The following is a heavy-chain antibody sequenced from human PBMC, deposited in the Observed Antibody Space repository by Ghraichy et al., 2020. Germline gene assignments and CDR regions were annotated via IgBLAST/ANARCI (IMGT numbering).Heavy chain of an antibody. J-gene: IGHJ6*02. CDR3: AKCIAAAGYYYYGMDV. CDR1: GYTFTSYY. Sequence: ASVKVSCKASGYTFTSYYMHWVRQAPGQGLEWMGIINPSGGSTSYAQKFQGRVTMTRDTSTSTVYMELSSLRSEDTAVYYCAKCIAAAGYYYYGMDVWGQGTTVTVSS. D-gene: IGHD6-13*01. CDR2: INPSGGST. V-gene: IGHV1-46*01.